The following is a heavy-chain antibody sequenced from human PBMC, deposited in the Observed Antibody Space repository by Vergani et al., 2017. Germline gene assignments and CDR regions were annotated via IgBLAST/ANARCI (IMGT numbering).Heavy chain of an antibody. CDR2: IIPIFGTA. CDR1: GGTFSSYA. CDR3: ARDRVGATVLLHHPDLSMDV. V-gene: IGHV1-69*01. D-gene: IGHD1-26*01. Sequence: QVQLVQSGAEVKKPGSSVKVSCKASGGTFSSYAISWVRQDPGQGLEWMGGIIPIFGTANYAQKFQGRVTITADESTSTAYMELSSLRSEDTAVYYCARDRVGATVLLHHPDLSMDVWGQGTTVTVSS. J-gene: IGHJ6*02.